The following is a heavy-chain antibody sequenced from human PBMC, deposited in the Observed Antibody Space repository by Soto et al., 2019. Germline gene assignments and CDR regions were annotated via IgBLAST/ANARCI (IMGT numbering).Heavy chain of an antibody. J-gene: IGHJ6*02. CDR3: TSADYYDSSGYPTYYYYGMDV. D-gene: IGHD3-22*01. CDR1: GFTFSNAW. CDR2: IKSKTDGGTT. V-gene: IGHV3-15*07. Sequence: GGSLRLSCAASGFTFSNAWMNWVRQAPGKGLEWVGRIKSKTDGGTTDYAAPVKGRFTISRDDSKNTLYLQMNSLKTEDTAVYYCTSADYYDSSGYPTYYYYGMDVWGQGTTVTVSS.